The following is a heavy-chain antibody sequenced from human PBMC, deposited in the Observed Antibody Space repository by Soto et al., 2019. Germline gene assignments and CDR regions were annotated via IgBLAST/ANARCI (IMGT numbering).Heavy chain of an antibody. CDR1: GGSLSSSNW. J-gene: IGHJ4*02. Sequence: PSETLSLTCDVSGGSLSSSNWWTWVRQTPGKGLEWIGEIHHSGSTNYNPSLKSRVSMSVDVSRNHFSLTLHSVTAADTAVYFCTSSYSTSSSPDYWGQGTLVTVSS. CDR2: IHHSGST. D-gene: IGHD6-6*01. V-gene: IGHV4-4*02. CDR3: TSSYSTSSSPDY.